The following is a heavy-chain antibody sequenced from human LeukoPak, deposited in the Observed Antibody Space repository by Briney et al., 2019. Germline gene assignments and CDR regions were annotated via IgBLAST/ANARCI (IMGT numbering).Heavy chain of an antibody. Sequence: SVKVSCKASGYTFTSYGISWVRQAPGQGLEWMGRIIPIFGTANYARKFQGRVTITTDESTSTAYMELSSLRSEDTAVYYCARGEVATILGWGQGTLVTVSS. J-gene: IGHJ4*02. D-gene: IGHD5-12*01. CDR1: GYTFTSYG. CDR2: IIPIFGTA. V-gene: IGHV1-69*05. CDR3: ARGEVATILG.